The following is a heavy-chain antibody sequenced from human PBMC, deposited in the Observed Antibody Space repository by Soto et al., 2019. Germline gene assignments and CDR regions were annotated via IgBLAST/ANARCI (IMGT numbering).Heavy chain of an antibody. CDR3: LRGGPEGGGGDF. CDR2: IDPRDSYT. V-gene: IGHV5-10-1*01. D-gene: IGHD2-21*01. Sequence: GESLKISCKGSGYIFTTYWIIWLRQTPGKGLEWMGSIDPRDSYTSYSPSFQGHVTISADKSISAAYLQWSSLKDSDTAIYYCLRGGPEGGGGDFWGQGSLVTVSS. CDR1: GYIFTTYW. J-gene: IGHJ4*02.